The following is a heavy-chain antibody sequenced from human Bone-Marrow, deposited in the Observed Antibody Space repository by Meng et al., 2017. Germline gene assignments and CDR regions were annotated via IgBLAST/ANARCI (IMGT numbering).Heavy chain of an antibody. CDR2: ISSSGSTI. J-gene: IGHJ6*02. Sequence: LSLTCAASGFTFSSYEMNWVRQAPGKGLEWVSYISSSGSTIYYADSVKGRFTISRDNAKNSLYLQMNSLRAEDTAVYYCARDEGVSYYYYGMDVWGQGTTVTVSS. CDR3: ARDEGVSYYYYGMDV. V-gene: IGHV3-48*03. CDR1: GFTFSSYE.